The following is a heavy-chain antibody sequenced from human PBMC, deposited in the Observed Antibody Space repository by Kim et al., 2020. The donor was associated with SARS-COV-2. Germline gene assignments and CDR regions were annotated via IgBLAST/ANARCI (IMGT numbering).Heavy chain of an antibody. J-gene: IGHJ4*02. CDR3: AREARWLQPLFDY. D-gene: IGHD5-12*01. Sequence: YADSVKGRFTISRDNAKNSLYLQMNSLRDEDTAVYYCAREARWLQPLFDYWGQGTLVTVSS. V-gene: IGHV3-48*02.